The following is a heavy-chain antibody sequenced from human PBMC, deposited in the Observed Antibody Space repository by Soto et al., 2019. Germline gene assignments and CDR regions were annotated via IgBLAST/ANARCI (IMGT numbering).Heavy chain of an antibody. CDR2: ISTYNDDT. J-gene: IGHJ4*02. CDR3: AREYCSGTSCYGGDY. Sequence: QVQLVQSGAEVKKPGASVKVSCKASGYTITTYGISWVRRAPGQGLEWMGWISTYNDDTVYAQSLQGRDTLPTDTSTSTAYMELRSLTSDDTAVYYCAREYCSGTSCYGGDYWGQGTLVTVSS. D-gene: IGHD2-2*01. CDR1: GYTITTYG. V-gene: IGHV1-18*01.